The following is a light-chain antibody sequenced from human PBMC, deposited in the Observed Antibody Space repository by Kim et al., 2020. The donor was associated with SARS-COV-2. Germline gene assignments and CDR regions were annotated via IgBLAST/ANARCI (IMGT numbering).Light chain of an antibody. Sequence: GQSVSISCSGSNSNIGSNTVNWYQQLPGTAPRLLIYNNNQRPSGVPDRFSGSKSGTSASLAISGLQSADEADYSCAAWDDNLNGWVFGGGTKLTVL. CDR2: NNN. J-gene: IGLJ3*02. CDR1: NSNIGSNT. V-gene: IGLV1-44*01. CDR3: AAWDDNLNGWV.